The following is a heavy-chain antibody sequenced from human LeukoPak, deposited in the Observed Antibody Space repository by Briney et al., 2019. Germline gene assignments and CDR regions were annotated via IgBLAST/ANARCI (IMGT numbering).Heavy chain of an antibody. CDR1: GFTFSRYA. D-gene: IGHD3-22*01. J-gene: IGHJ4*02. Sequence: GPSLRLSCAASGFTFSRYAMGCVRHEAGNGMGWVSAISVNGGSTYYADSVKGRFTISRDNSKNTLYLQMNSLRAEDTAVYYCTKVGYYDSSGYPDYWGQGTLVTVSS. CDR3: TKVGYYDSSGYPDY. V-gene: IGHV3-23*01. CDR2: ISVNGGST.